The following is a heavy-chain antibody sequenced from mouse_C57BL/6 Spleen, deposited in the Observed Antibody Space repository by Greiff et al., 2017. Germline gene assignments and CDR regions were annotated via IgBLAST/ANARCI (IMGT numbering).Heavy chain of an antibody. J-gene: IGHJ4*01. Sequence: DVMLVESGGGLVTPGGSLKLSCAASGFTFSDYGMHWVRQAPEKGLEWVAYISSGSSTIYYAATVKGRFTISRDNAKNTLFLQMTSLRSEDTAMYYCARHYAMDYWGQGTSVTVSS. CDR2: ISSGSSTI. V-gene: IGHV5-17*01. CDR3: ARHYAMDY. CDR1: GFTFSDYG.